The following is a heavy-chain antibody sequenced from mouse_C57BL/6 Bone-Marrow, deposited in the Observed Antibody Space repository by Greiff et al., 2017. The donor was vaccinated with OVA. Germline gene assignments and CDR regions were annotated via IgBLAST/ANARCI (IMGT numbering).Heavy chain of an antibody. D-gene: IGHD1-1*02. CDR3: ASGLWAMDY. V-gene: IGHV1-69*01. CDR1: GYTFTSYW. Sequence: QVQLQQSGAELVMPGASVKLSCKASGYTFTSYWMHWVKQRPGQGLEWIGEIDPSDSYTNYNQKFKSKSTLTVDKSSSTAYMQLSSLTSEDSAVYYCASGLWAMDYGGRGTSVTVSS. J-gene: IGHJ4*01. CDR2: IDPSDSYT.